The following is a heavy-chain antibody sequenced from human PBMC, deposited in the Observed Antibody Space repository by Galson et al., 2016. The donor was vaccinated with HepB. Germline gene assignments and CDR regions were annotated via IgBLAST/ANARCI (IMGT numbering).Heavy chain of an antibody. Sequence: SLRLSCEASGFSFSGSWMSWVRQAPGKGLECVANINDHGGTKYYVDSVKGRFTISRDNAKSSLYLQMNSLRDDDTAVYYCVRDGGWYAWFDPWGQGTLVTVSS. V-gene: IGHV3-7*03. CDR1: GFSFSGSW. CDR3: VRDGGWYAWFDP. CDR2: INDHGGTK. J-gene: IGHJ5*02. D-gene: IGHD6-19*01.